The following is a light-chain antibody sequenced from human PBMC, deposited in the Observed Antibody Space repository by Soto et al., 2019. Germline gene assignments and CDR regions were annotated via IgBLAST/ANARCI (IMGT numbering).Light chain of an antibody. CDR2: AAS. V-gene: IGKV1-8*01. CDR3: QQYYPYPRT. Sequence: IRMTQSPSSFSASTGDRVTITCRASQGISSFLAWYQQKSGKAPKLLMYAASTLQSGVPSRFSGSGSGTDFTLTISSLQSEDFATYYCQQYYPYPRTFGQGTKVEIK. CDR1: QGISSF. J-gene: IGKJ1*01.